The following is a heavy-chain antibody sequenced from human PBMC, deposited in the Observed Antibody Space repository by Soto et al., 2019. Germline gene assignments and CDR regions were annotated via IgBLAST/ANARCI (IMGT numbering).Heavy chain of an antibody. CDR2: ISAYNGNT. J-gene: IGHJ3*02. CDR1: GYTFTSYG. D-gene: IGHD3-22*01. CDR3: ASGRYYYDSSGYYRDAFDI. V-gene: IGHV1-18*04. Sequence: ASVKVSCKASGYTFTSYGISRVRQAPGQGLEWMGWISAYNGNTNYAQKLQGRVTMTTDTSTSTAYMELRSLRSDDTAVYYCASGRYYYDSSGYYRDAFDIWGQGTMVTVSS.